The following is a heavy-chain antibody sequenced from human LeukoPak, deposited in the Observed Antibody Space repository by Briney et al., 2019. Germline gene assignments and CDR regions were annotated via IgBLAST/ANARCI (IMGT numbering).Heavy chain of an antibody. V-gene: IGHV3-7*03. Sequence: GGSLRLSCAASGFTFRTYWMTWVRQAPGKGLEWVANINQDGSEKNYVDSVKGRFTISRDNTKNSLYLQMNSLRAEDTAVFYCARDQYDTWSRRGNFDSWGQGTLVIVSS. CDR2: INQDGSEK. D-gene: IGHD3-3*01. CDR3: ARDQYDTWSRRGNFDS. CDR1: GFTFRTYW. J-gene: IGHJ4*02.